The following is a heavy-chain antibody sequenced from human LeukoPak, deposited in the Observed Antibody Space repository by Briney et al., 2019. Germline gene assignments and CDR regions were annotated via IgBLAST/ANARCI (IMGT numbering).Heavy chain of an antibody. V-gene: IGHV4-59*01. J-gene: IGHJ4*02. CDR2: IYYSGST. CDR1: GGSISSYY. CDR3: ARDGDYYDSSGYCFDY. D-gene: IGHD3-22*01. Sequence: SETLSLTCTVSGGSISSYYWSWIRQPPGKGQEWIGYIYYSGSTNYNPSLKSRVTISVDTSKNQFSLKLSSVTAADTAVYYCARDGDYYDSSGYCFDYWGQGTLVTVSS.